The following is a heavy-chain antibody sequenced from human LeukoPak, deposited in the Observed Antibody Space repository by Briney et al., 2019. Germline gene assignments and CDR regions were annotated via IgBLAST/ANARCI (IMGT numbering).Heavy chain of an antibody. CDR3: ASAMVRGVIPTKFDY. CDR2: IYYSGST. CDR1: GGSISSGGYY. J-gene: IGHJ4*02. Sequence: SETLSLTCTVSGGSISSGGYYWSWIRQHPGKGLEWIGYIYYSGSTYYNPSLKSRVTISVDTSKNQFSLKLSSVTAADTAVYYRASAMVRGVIPTKFDYWGQGTLVTVSS. V-gene: IGHV4-31*03. D-gene: IGHD3-10*01.